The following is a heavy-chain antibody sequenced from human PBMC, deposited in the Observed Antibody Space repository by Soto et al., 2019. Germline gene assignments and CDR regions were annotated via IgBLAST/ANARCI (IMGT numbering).Heavy chain of an antibody. CDR2: IIPIFGAP. Sequence: QVHLAQSGAEVKKPGSSVKVSCKASGGSFGSVAFNWVRQAPGQGLEWMGGIIPIFGAPRYAQRFQGRVKTYADKSTTTVFKGAKGLGSYHTAVYYCANMRLGVGGTAPYSYDVDVWGQGTTVIVSS. D-gene: IGHD3-16*01. J-gene: IGHJ6*02. CDR3: ANMRLGVGGTAPYSYDVDV. V-gene: IGHV1-69*06. CDR1: GGSFGSVA.